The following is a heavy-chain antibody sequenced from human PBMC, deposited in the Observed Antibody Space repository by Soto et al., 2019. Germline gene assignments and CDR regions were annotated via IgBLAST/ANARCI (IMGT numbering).Heavy chain of an antibody. Sequence: QVQLVQSGAEVLKPGSSVKLSCKTSGDTFDTFAISWVRQAPGQGLEWMGGIIPIFRTPDYTQKFQGRVTITAHVSTSTAYMELSSLRSEDTAVYYCARDKGRGQLGGHYYYALDVWGQGTTVTVSS. CDR3: ARDKGRGQLGGHYYYALDV. D-gene: IGHD1-1*01. CDR2: IIPIFRTP. J-gene: IGHJ6*02. CDR1: GDTFDTFA. V-gene: IGHV1-69*12.